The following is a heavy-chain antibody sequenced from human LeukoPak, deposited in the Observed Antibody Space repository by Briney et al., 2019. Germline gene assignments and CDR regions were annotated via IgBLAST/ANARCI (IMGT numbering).Heavy chain of an antibody. J-gene: IGHJ5*02. CDR3: ARVCGGDCYPLGFDP. CDR1: GGSMSHYY. D-gene: IGHD2-21*02. CDR2: IYYSGST. Sequence: SETLSLTCTVSGGSMSHYYWSWIRQPPGKGLEWIGYIYYSGSTNYNPSLKSRVTISVDTSKNKFSLKLRSVTAADTAVYYCARVCGGDCYPLGFDPWGQGTLVTVSS. V-gene: IGHV4-59*01.